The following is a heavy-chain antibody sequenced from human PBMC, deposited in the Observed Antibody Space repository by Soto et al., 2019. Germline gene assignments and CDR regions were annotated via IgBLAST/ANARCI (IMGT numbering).Heavy chain of an antibody. Sequence: QVHLVQSGPELKKPGSSVRVSCKASGDTFSSYTINWVRQAPGLGLEWMGRTIPILSMSNYALKFQGRLTITADKSTSTAYMELSSLRSEDTAMYYCATSYGSGSQAFDHWGQGALVTFSS. CDR2: TIPILSMS. D-gene: IGHD3-10*01. CDR3: ATSYGSGSQAFDH. V-gene: IGHV1-69*02. CDR1: GDTFSSYT. J-gene: IGHJ4*02.